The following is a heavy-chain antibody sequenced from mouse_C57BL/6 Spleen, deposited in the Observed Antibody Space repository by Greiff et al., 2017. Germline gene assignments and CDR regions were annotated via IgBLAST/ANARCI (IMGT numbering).Heavy chain of an antibody. CDR1: GYTFTSYW. CDR2: IYPGSGST. Sequence: VQLQQPGAELVKPGASVKMSCKASGYTFTSYWITWVKQRPGQGLEWIGDIYPGSGSTNYNEKFKRKATLTVDTSSSTAYMQLSSLTSEDSAVYDCAREGYYYGIRSYWYFDVWGTGTTVTVSS. CDR3: AREGYYYGIRSYWYFDV. J-gene: IGHJ1*03. V-gene: IGHV1-55*01. D-gene: IGHD1-1*01.